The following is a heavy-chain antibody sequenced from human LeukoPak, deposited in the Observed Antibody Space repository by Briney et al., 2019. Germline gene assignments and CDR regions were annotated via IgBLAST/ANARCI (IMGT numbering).Heavy chain of an antibody. CDR2: ISAYNGNT. J-gene: IGHJ3*02. Sequence: GASVKVSCKASGYTFTSYGISWVRQAPGQGLEWMGWISAYNGNTNYAQKLQGRVTMITDTSTSTAYMELRSLRSDDTAVYYCARDREWLPRTDAFDIWGQGTMVTVSS. CDR3: ARDREWLPRTDAFDI. V-gene: IGHV1-18*01. D-gene: IGHD5-12*01. CDR1: GYTFTSYG.